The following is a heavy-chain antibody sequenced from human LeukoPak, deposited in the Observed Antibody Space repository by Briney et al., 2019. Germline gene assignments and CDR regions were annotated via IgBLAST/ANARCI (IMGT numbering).Heavy chain of an antibody. J-gene: IGHJ4*02. CDR3: ASLGVAGTSYYFDY. V-gene: IGHV3-11*01. Sequence: GGSLRLSCAASGFTFSDYYMSWIRQAPGKGLEWVSYISSSGSTIYYADSVKGRFTISRDNAKNSLYLQMNSLRAEDTAVYYCASLGVAGTSYYFDYWGQGTLVTVSS. D-gene: IGHD6-19*01. CDR2: ISSSGSTI. CDR1: GFTFSDYY.